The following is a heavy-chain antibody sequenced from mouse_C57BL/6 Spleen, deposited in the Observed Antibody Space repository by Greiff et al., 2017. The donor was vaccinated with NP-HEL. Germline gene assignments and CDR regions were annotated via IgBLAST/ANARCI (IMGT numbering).Heavy chain of an antibody. D-gene: IGHD2-1*01. CDR2: IWGGGST. Sequence: VQLQESGPGLVAPSQSLSITCTVSGFSLTSYGVDWVRQPPGKGLEWLGVIWGGGSTNYNSALMSRLSISKDNSKSQVFLKMNSLQTDDTAMYYWAKHTGGLLQSGDAMDYWGQGTSVTVSS. V-gene: IGHV2-9*01. CDR1: GFSLTSYG. J-gene: IGHJ4*01. CDR3: AKHTGGLLQSGDAMDY.